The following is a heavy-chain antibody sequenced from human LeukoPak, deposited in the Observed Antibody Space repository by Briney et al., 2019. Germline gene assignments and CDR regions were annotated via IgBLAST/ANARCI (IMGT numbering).Heavy chain of an antibody. Sequence: GGSLRLSCAASGFTFDDYAMHWVRQAPGKGLEWVAVISYDGSNKYYADSVKGRFTISRDNSKNTLYLQMSSLRAEDTAVYYCAIRAAAGYFDYWGQGTLVTVSS. V-gene: IGHV3-30*03. CDR2: ISYDGSNK. D-gene: IGHD6-13*01. CDR3: AIRAAAGYFDY. CDR1: GFTFDDYA. J-gene: IGHJ4*02.